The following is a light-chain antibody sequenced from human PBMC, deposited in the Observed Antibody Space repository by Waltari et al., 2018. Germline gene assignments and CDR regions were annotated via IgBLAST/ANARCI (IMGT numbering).Light chain of an antibody. V-gene: IGKV1-17*03. CDR3: LQHNSYPLWT. J-gene: IGKJ1*01. CDR1: QGISNY. Sequence: DIQMTQSPSAMSASVGARVTITCRVSQGISNYSAWFQQKPGKVPKRLIYAASSVQSGVPSRFSGSGSGTEFTLTISSLQPEDFATYYCLQHNSYPLWTFGQGTKVEIK. CDR2: AAS.